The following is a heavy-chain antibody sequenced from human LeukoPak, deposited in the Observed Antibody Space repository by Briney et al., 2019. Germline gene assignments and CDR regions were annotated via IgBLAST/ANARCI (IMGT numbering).Heavy chain of an antibody. D-gene: IGHD6-19*01. J-gene: IGHJ5*02. CDR2: IYYTGST. V-gene: IGHV4-59*08. CDR1: GGSISSYY. CDR3: ARQGSGWYNWFDP. Sequence: PSETLSLTCAVSGGSISSYYWSWIRQPPGKGLEWIGYIYYTGSTNYNPSLKSRVTISVDTSKNQCSLKLSSVTAADTAVYYCARQGSGWYNWFDPWGQGTLVTVSS.